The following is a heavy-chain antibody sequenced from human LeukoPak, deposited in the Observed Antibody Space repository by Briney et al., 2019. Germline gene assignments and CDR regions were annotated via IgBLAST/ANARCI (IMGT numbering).Heavy chain of an antibody. V-gene: IGHV4-4*07. CDR3: ARVSGYYDSSGYHPYFDY. Sequence: NPSEILSLTCTVSGASIGTYYWSWIRQPAGKGLEWIGRIYTSGSTNYSPSLKSRVTISVDTPKNQFSLKLSSVTAADTAVYYCARVSGYYDSSGYHPYFDYWGQGTLVTVSS. J-gene: IGHJ4*02. D-gene: IGHD3-22*01. CDR1: GASIGTYY. CDR2: IYTSGST.